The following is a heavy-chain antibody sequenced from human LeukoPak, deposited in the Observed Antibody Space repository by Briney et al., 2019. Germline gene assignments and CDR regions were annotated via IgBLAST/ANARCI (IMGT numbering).Heavy chain of an antibody. CDR3: ARDLRSSSWYSDFDY. V-gene: IGHV3-11*04. CDR2: ISSSGSTI. Sequence: PGGSLRLSCAASGFTFSDYYMSWIRQAPGQGLEWISYISSSGSTIYYADSVKGRFTISRDNAKNSLYLQMNSLRAEDTAVYYCARDLRSSSWYSDFDYWGQGTLVTVSS. J-gene: IGHJ4*02. CDR1: GFTFSDYY. D-gene: IGHD6-13*01.